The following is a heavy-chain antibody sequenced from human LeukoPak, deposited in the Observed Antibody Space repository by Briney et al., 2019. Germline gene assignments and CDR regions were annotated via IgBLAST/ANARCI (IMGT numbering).Heavy chain of an antibody. J-gene: IGHJ4*02. V-gene: IGHV1-18*04. CDR3: ARGYSSSWYRVDFDY. Sequence: ASVKVSCKASGYTVTSYGISWVRQAPGQGLEWMGWISAYNGNTNYAQKLQGRVTMTTDTSTSTAYMELRSLRSDDTAVYYCARGYSSSWYRVDFDYWGQATLVTVSS. CDR2: ISAYNGNT. D-gene: IGHD6-13*01. CDR1: GYTVTSYG.